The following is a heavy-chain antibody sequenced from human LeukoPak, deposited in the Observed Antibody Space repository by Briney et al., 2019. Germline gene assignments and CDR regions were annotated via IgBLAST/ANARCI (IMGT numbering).Heavy chain of an antibody. CDR3: ARVGDYGDDY. V-gene: IGHV3-30*04. CDR1: GFTFRSSP. Sequence: PGGSLRLSCAASGFTFRSSPIHWVRQAPGKGLEWVAFISYDGSNKYYADSVKGRFTISRDNSKNTLYLQMNSLRGEDTAVYYCARVGDYGDDYWGQGTLVTVSS. J-gene: IGHJ4*02. D-gene: IGHD4-17*01. CDR2: ISYDGSNK.